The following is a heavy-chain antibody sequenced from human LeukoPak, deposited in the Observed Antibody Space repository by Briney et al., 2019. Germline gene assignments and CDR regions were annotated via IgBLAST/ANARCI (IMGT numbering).Heavy chain of an antibody. CDR3: ARDAYYYGSGSYWFDY. J-gene: IGHJ4*02. CDR1: GGSISSGGYY. Sequence: SQTLSLTCTVSGGSISSGGYYWSWIRQHPGKGLEWIGYIYYSGSTYYNPSLKGRVTISVDTSKNQFSLKLSSVTAADTAVYYCARDAYYYGSGSYWFDYWGQGTLVTVSS. V-gene: IGHV4-31*03. CDR2: IYYSGST. D-gene: IGHD3-10*01.